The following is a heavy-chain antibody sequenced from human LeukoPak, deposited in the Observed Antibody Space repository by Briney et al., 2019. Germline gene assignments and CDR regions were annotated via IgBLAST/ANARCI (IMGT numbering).Heavy chain of an antibody. CDR3: ARDQHGVTTRWFDP. Sequence: ASVKVSCKASRYTFTSYGISWVRQAPGQGLEWMGWISAYNGNTNYAQKLQGRVTMTTDTSTSTAYMALRSLRSDDTAVYYCARDQHGVTTRWFDPWGQGTLVTVSS. J-gene: IGHJ5*02. V-gene: IGHV1-18*04. CDR2: ISAYNGNT. CDR1: RYTFTSYG. D-gene: IGHD4-17*01.